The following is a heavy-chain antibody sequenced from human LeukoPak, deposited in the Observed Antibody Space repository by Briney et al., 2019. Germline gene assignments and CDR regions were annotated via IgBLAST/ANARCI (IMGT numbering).Heavy chain of an antibody. CDR1: GFTFSSHG. V-gene: IGHV3-23*01. J-gene: IGHJ4*02. Sequence: GGSLRLSCVASGFTFSSHGMNWVRQAPGKGLEWVSGITSGTRTYYADSVKGRSAISRDNSKNTMYLQMNRLRAEDTAVYYCAKRGLAAALFRWGQGTLVTVSS. CDR2: ITSGTRT. D-gene: IGHD6-13*01. CDR3: AKRGLAAALFR.